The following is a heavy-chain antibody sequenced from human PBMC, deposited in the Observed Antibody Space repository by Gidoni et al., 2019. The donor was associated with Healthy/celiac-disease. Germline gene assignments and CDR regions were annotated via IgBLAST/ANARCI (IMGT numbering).Heavy chain of an antibody. CDR2: IWYDGSNK. Sequence: QVQLVESGGGVVQPGRSLRLSCAAYGFTFSSYGLHWVRQAPGKGLEWVAVIWYDGSNKYYADAVKGRFTISRDNSKNTLYLQMNSLIAEDTAVYYCAREVGSSSSSYFFDYWGQGTLVTVSS. CDR1: GFTFSSYG. CDR3: AREVGSSSSSYFFDY. D-gene: IGHD6-6*01. V-gene: IGHV3-33*01. J-gene: IGHJ4*02.